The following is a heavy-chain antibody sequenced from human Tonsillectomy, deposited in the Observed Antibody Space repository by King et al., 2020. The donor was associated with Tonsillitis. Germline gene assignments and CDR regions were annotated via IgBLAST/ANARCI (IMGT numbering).Heavy chain of an antibody. CDR2: IGGRGDST. V-gene: IGHV3-23*04. CDR3: AKITEEQWLNPFDH. Sequence: VQLVESGGGLVQPGRSLRLSCAASGLTFSNYAMSWVRQAPGKGLEWVSGIGGRGDSTYYADSVKGRFTISRDNSKNTLYLQMSSLRAEDTAVYYCAKITEEQWLNPFDHWGQGTLVTVSS. D-gene: IGHD6-19*01. CDR1: GLTFSNYA. J-gene: IGHJ4*02.